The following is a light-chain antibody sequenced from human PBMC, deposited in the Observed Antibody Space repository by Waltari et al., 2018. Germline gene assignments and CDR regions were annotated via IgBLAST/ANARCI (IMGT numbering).Light chain of an antibody. J-gene: IGKJ5*01. V-gene: IGKV3D-15*01. CDR1: QSVYSN. CDR2: DAS. CDR3: QQYNRWPPIT. Sequence: EIVMTQSPATLSVSPGERATLSCRASQSVYSNLAWYQQKPGQAPRLLIYDASTRATGIPARFTGSESGTEFTLTISSLQSEDSAVYSCQQYNRWPPITFGQGTRLEIK.